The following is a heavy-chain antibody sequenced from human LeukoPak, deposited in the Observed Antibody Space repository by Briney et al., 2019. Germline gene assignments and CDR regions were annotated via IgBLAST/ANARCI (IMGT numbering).Heavy chain of an antibody. CDR1: GGSISSGCYY. D-gene: IGHD6-13*01. CDR2: IYYSGST. CDR3: ARARRGGIFFDY. Sequence: PSETLSLTCTVSGGSISSGCYYWSWIRQHPGKGLEWIGYIYYSGSTYYNPSLKSRVTISVDTSKNQFSLKLSSVTAADTAVYYCARARRGGIFFDYWGQGTLVTVSS. J-gene: IGHJ4*02. V-gene: IGHV4-31*03.